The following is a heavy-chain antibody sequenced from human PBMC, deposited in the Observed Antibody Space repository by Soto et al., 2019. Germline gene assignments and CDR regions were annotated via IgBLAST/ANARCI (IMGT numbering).Heavy chain of an antibody. CDR3: ARDVGAEWGSPTPSWYDP. CDR1: GGSISSGDYY. V-gene: IGHV4-30-4*01. Sequence: SETLSLTCTVSGGSISSGDYYWSWIRQPPGKGLEWIGYIYYSGSTYYNPSLKSRVTISVDTSKNQFSLKLSSVTAADTAVYYCARDVGAEWGSPTPSWYDPWSQGTLVTVSS. CDR2: IYYSGST. D-gene: IGHD1-26*01. J-gene: IGHJ5*02.